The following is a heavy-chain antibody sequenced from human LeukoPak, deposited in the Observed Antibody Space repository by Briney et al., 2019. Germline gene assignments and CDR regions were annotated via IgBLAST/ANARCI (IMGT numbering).Heavy chain of an antibody. J-gene: IGHJ4*02. CDR1: GFTFSSYA. V-gene: IGHV3-23*01. CDR3: PLGSPADY. CDR2: ISGSGGGT. Sequence: GGSLRLSCAASGFTFSSYAMSWVRQAPGKGLEWVSAISGSGGGTYYADAVKGRFTIPRDNAKNTLYLQMNRLRAEATPVYYCPLGSPADYWGQGTLVTVSS. D-gene: IGHD1-26*01.